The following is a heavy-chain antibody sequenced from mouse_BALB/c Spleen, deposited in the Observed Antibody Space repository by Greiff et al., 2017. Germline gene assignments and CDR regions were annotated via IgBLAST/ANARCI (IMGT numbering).Heavy chain of an antibody. CDR1: GYTFTSYW. J-gene: IGHJ2*01. D-gene: IGHD1-2*01. CDR2: INPSTGYT. CDR3: ARGYGLDY. Sequence: QVQLQQSGPELVKPGASVKIPCKASGYTFTSYWMHWVKQRPGQGLEWIGYINPSTGYTEYNQKFKDKATLTADKSSSTAYMQLSSLTSEDSAAYYCARGYGLDYWGQGTTLTVSS. V-gene: IGHV1S26*01.